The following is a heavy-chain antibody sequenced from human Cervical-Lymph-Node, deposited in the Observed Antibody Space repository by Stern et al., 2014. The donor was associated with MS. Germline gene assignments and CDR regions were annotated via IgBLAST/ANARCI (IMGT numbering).Heavy chain of an antibody. Sequence: QITLKESGPALVKPTQTLTLTCTFSGFSLNVPGMCVNWIRQPPGKALEWLALVDWDDDKYYNTSLQTRLTISKDTAKNQVVLKMTNMDPVDTATYYCARIYHTNGHNCRFRPFDYWGQGTLVTVSP. V-gene: IGHV2-70*01. J-gene: IGHJ4*02. CDR2: VDWDDDK. D-gene: IGHD5-24*01. CDR3: ARIYHTNGHNCRFRPFDY. CDR1: GFSLNVPGMC.